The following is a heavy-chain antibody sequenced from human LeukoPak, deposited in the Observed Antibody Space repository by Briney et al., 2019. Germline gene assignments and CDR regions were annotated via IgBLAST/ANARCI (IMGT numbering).Heavy chain of an antibody. J-gene: IGHJ4*02. D-gene: IGHD3-10*01. CDR3: ARAGHYYGTGSYYSNFDY. CDR1: GFTFSSYG. Sequence: PGRSLRLSCAASGFTFSSYGMHWVRQAPGKGLEWVAVIWYDGSNKYYADSVKGRFTISRDNSKNTLYLQMNSLRAEDTAVYYCARAGHYYGTGSYYSNFDYWGQGTLVTVSS. V-gene: IGHV3-33*01. CDR2: IWYDGSNK.